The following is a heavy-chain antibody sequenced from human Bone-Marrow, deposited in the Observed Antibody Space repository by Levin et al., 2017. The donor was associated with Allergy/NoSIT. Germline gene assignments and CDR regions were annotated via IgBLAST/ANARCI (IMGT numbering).Heavy chain of an antibody. CDR2: IKEGGAEK. Sequence: GGSLRLSCVASGFTFSDYWMSWVRQAPGKGLEWVASIKEGGAEKYYVDSVKGRFTAPRDDAKNSLYLQMNSLRVEDTAVYYCARGAWGHSARYYFDYWGQGTLVTVSS. D-gene: IGHD1-26*01. CDR1: GFTFSDYW. CDR3: ARGAWGHSARYYFDY. J-gene: IGHJ4*02. V-gene: IGHV3-7*01.